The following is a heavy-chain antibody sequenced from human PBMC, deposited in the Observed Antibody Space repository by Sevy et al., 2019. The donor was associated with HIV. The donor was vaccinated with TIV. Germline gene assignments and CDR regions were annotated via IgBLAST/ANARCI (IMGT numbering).Heavy chain of an antibody. CDR2: IYYSGST. J-gene: IGHJ4*02. Sequence: SETLSLTCTVSGGSISSYYWSWIRQPPGKGLEWIGYIYYSGSTNYNPSLKSRVTISVDTSKNQFSLKLRSVTAADTAGYYCARVSTWDGYNARYFDYWGQGTLVTVSS. D-gene: IGHD5-12*01. CDR3: ARVSTWDGYNARYFDY. V-gene: IGHV4-59*01. CDR1: GGSISSYY.